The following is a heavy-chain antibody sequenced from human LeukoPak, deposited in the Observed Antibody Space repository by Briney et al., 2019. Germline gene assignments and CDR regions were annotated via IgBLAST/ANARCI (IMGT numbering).Heavy chain of an antibody. J-gene: IGHJ4*02. CDR2: ISSSSGNI. D-gene: IGHD2-2*01. V-gene: IGHV3-48*04. Sequence: PGGSLRLSCAASGFTFSSYSMNWVRQAPGKGLEWVSYISSSSGNIYYADSVKGRFTISRDNAKNSLYLQMNSLRAEDTAVYYCSSTSLAWAGFDYWGQGTLVTVSS. CDR1: GFTFSSYS. CDR3: SSTSLAWAGFDY.